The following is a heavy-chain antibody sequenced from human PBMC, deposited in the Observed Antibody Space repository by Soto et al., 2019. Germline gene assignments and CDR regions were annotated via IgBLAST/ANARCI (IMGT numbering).Heavy chain of an antibody. CDR1: GYRFTNYW. V-gene: IGHV5-51*01. Sequence: GESLKISCKGSGYRFTNYWIGWVRQMPGKGLEWMGIIYPGDSDTRYSPSFQGQVTISADKSINTAYLQWSSLKASDTAMYYCARQVCSGGSCYPTKYYFDYWGQGTLVTVYS. CDR3: ARQVCSGGSCYPTKYYFDY. J-gene: IGHJ4*02. CDR2: IYPGDSDT. D-gene: IGHD2-15*01.